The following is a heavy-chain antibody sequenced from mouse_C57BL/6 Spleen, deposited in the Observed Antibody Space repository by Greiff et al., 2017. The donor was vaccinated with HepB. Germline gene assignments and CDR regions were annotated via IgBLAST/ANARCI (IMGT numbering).Heavy chain of an antibody. V-gene: IGHV1-64*01. J-gene: IGHJ4*01. CDR2: IHPNSGST. Sequence: QVQLQQPGAELVKPGASVKLSCKASGYTFTSYWMHWVKQRPGQGLEWIGMIHPNSGSTNYNEKFKSKATLTVDKSSSTAYMQRSSLTSEDSAVYYCARSSVTTSAMDYWGQGTSVTVSS. D-gene: IGHD2-2*01. CDR1: GYTFTSYW. CDR3: ARSSVTTSAMDY.